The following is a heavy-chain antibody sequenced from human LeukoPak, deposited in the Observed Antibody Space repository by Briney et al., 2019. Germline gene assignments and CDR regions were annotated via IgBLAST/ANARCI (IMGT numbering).Heavy chain of an antibody. J-gene: IGHJ6*03. D-gene: IGHD6-13*01. CDR2: IYYSGST. CDR1: GGSISSYY. CDR3: ARVLRGSSSWEGNYYYYMDV. V-gene: IGHV4-59*01. Sequence: PSETLSLTCTVSGGSISSYYWSWIRQPPGKGLEWIGYIYYSGSTNYNPSLKSRVTISVDTSKNQFSLKLSSVTAADTSVYYCARVLRGSSSWEGNYYYYMDVWGKGTTVTLSS.